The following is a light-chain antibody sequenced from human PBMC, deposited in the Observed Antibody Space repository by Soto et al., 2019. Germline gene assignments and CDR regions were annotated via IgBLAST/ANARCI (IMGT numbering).Light chain of an antibody. V-gene: IGLV1-44*01. Sequence: QSVLTQPPAASGTPGQRVPISCSGSRSNIGSNTVSWYQKLPGTAPKLLVYDNDERPSGVPARFFGSKSGTSASLAISGLQSDDEADYYCATWDDSLNGYVFGTGTKLTVL. J-gene: IGLJ1*01. CDR2: DND. CDR3: ATWDDSLNGYV. CDR1: RSNIGSNT.